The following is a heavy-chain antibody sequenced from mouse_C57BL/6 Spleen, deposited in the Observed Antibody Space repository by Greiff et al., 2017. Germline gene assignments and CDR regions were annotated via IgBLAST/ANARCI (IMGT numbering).Heavy chain of an antibody. V-gene: IGHV1-72*01. CDR3: ARRDQLGRGYFDY. CDR1: GYTFTSYW. J-gene: IGHJ2*01. CDR2: IDPNSGGT. D-gene: IGHD4-1*02. Sequence: VQLQQPGAELVKPGASVKLSCKASGYTFTSYWMHWVKQRPGRGLEWIGRIDPNSGGTKYNEKFKSKATLTVDKPSSTAYLQLSSLTSEDSAVYYCARRDQLGRGYFDYRGQGTTLTVSS.